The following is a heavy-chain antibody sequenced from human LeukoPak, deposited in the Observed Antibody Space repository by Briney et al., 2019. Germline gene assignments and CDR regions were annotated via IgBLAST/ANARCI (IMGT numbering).Heavy chain of an antibody. CDR2: IYSGGST. V-gene: IGHV3-53*01. D-gene: IGHD6-13*01. CDR3: AKDLGYSSSWYTEYYFDY. J-gene: IGHJ4*02. Sequence: NPGGSLRLSCAASGFTVSSNYMSWVRQAPGKGLERVSVIYSGGSTYYADSVKGRFTISRDNSKNTLYLQMNSLRAEDTAVYYCAKDLGYSSSWYTEYYFDYWGQGTLVTVSS. CDR1: GFTVSSNY.